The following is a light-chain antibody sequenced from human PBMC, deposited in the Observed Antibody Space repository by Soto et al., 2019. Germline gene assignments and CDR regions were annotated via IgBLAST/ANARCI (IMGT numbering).Light chain of an antibody. J-gene: IGLJ1*01. CDR1: SSDVGGYNY. CDR2: DVT. Sequence: QSALTQPASVSGSPGQSITISCTVTSSDVGGYNYVSWYQQHPGKAPKLMIYDVTNRPSGVSNLFSGSKSGNTASLTISWLQAEDEADYYCSSYTSSSTYVFGTGTKVTVL. CDR3: SSYTSSSTYV. V-gene: IGLV2-14*01.